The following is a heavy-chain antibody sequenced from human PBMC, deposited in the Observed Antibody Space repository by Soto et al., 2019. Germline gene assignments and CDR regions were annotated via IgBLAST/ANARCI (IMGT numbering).Heavy chain of an antibody. J-gene: IGHJ4*02. CDR1: GFIVSSNQ. Sequence: EVQLVESGGGLIQPGGSLRLSCVASGFIVSSNQMSWVRQAPGKGLEWVSAIYSGHTTYYADSVEGRFTISRDDSKNTLYLQMNSLRVEDTAVHYCVRGPSDHKLRLVEWPYGDYWGQGALVTVSS. V-gene: IGHV3-53*01. CDR3: VRGPSDHKLRLVEWPYGDY. CDR2: IYSGHTT. D-gene: IGHD3-3*01.